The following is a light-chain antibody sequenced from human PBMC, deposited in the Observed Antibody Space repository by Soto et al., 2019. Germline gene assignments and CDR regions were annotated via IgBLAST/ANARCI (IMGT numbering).Light chain of an antibody. CDR2: GAS. J-gene: IGKJ5*01. CDR1: QSVSSSY. Sequence: EIVLTQSPGTLSLSPGERATLSCRANQSVSSSYLAWYQQKPGQAPRLLMYGASSRATGIPDRFSGSGSGTDFTLTISRLEPEDFAVYYCQQYGSSPFGQGTRLEIK. V-gene: IGKV3-20*01. CDR3: QQYGSSP.